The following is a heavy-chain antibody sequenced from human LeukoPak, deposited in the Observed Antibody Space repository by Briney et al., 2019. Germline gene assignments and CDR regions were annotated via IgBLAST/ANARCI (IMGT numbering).Heavy chain of an antibody. CDR3: ARDGYCSGGTCPDLDY. CDR1: GYSFTDYY. Sequence: ASVKVSCKASGYSFTDYYMHWVRQAPGQGLERMGWINANSGGTQYAQKFQGRFTMTRDTSISTAYMELTRLRSDDTAVYYCARDGYCSGGTCPDLDYWGQGTLVTVSS. J-gene: IGHJ4*02. V-gene: IGHV1-2*02. CDR2: INANSGGT. D-gene: IGHD2-15*01.